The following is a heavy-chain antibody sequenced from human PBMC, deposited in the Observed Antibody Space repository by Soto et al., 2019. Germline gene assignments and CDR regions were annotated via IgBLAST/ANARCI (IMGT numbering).Heavy chain of an antibody. CDR1: DFILSNFG. Sequence: EEQLLESGGHLVQPGGSLRLSCAASDFILSNFGVSWVRQATGKGLEWVSNIDGAGGRIFYADSVQGRFTISRDSPRNAVRLQINALRADDTAVYYCAKDRAASWTSDVWGKGTTVVVSS. CDR3: AKDRAASWTSDV. V-gene: IGHV3-23*01. J-gene: IGHJ6*04. CDR2: IDGAGGRI. D-gene: IGHD2-2*01.